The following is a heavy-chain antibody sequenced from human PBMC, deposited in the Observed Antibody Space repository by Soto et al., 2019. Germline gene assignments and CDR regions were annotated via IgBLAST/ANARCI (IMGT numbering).Heavy chain of an antibody. CDR3: ARDSSSSSLRRGYFDY. CDR1: GGSISSSSYY. CDR2: IYYSGST. Sequence: SETLSLTCTVSGGSISSSSYYWGWIRQPPGKGLEWIGSIYYSGSTYYNPSLKSRVTISVDTSKNQFSLKLSSVTAADTAVYYCARDSSSSSLRRGYFDYWGQGTLVTVSS. V-gene: IGHV4-39*07. J-gene: IGHJ4*02. D-gene: IGHD6-13*01.